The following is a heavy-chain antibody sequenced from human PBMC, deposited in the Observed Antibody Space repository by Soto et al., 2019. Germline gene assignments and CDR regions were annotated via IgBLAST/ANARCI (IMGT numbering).Heavy chain of an antibody. V-gene: IGHV1-24*01. CDR2: FDREDAET. Sequence: QVQLVQSGAEVKKPGTSVKVSCKVFGHTLSELSMHWVRQAPGEGLEWVGGFDREDAETIYAQKIQGRVTMTEDTSTDIAYLELSSLRSEDTAVYYCATKTLLSYFQYWGQGTLVTVSS. CDR1: GHTLSELS. D-gene: IGHD3-16*02. CDR3: ATKTLLSYFQY. J-gene: IGHJ1*01.